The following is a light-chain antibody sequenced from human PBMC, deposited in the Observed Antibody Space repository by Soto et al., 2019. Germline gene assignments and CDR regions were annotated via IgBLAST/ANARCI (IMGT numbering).Light chain of an antibody. Sequence: DIQMTQSPSSLSASVGDRVTITCRASQSISTYLNWYQHKPWKAPKVRIYAVSSLQSGVPSRFSGSGSGTDFTLTITSLQTEDSANYYCEHSYGTPRTFGQGTKVEIK. CDR2: AVS. CDR3: EHSYGTPRT. CDR1: QSISTY. J-gene: IGKJ1*01. V-gene: IGKV1-39*01.